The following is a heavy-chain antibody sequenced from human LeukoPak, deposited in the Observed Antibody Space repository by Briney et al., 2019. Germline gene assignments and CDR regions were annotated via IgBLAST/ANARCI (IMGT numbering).Heavy chain of an antibody. J-gene: IGHJ6*03. CDR2: IYYSGST. D-gene: IGHD4-17*01. CDR3: ARTTGNFYFYYYMDF. Sequence: SETLSLTCTVSGGSISSSSYYWDWIRQPPGKGLVWIGTIYYSGSTYYNPSLKSRVTISVDTSKNQFSLKLSSVTAADTAVYYCARTTGNFYFYYYMDFWGKGTTVTVSS. V-gene: IGHV4-39*07. CDR1: GGSISSSSYY.